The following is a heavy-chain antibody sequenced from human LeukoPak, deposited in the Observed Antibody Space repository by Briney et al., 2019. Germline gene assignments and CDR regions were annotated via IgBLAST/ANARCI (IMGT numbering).Heavy chain of an antibody. D-gene: IGHD3-22*01. CDR2: IIPILGIA. CDR3: ATAGYYYDSSGYCFDY. J-gene: IGHJ4*02. Sequence: GASVKVSFKASGGTFSSYTISWVRQAPGQGLEWMGRIIPILGIANYAQKFQGRVTITADKSTSTAYMELSSLRSEDTAVYYCATAGYYYDSSGYCFDYWGQGTLVTVSS. CDR1: GGTFSSYT. V-gene: IGHV1-69*02.